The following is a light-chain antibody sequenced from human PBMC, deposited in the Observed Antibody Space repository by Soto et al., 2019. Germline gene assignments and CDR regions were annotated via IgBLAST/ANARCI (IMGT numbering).Light chain of an antibody. Sequence: EIVRTQSPATLSVSPGETATLSCRASQSVSSNLAWYQQNPGQAPRLLLYGASTRATDIPARFSGSGSGTGFTLTISSLQSEDGAVYYCQQYNNFCTFGQGTKVEIK. CDR1: QSVSSN. CDR3: QQYNNFCT. CDR2: GAS. V-gene: IGKV3-15*01. J-gene: IGKJ1*01.